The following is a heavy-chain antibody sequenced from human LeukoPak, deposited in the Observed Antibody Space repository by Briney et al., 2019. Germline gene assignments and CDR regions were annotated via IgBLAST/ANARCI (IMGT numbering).Heavy chain of an antibody. Sequence: GGSLRLSCTASGFTFGDYAMSWVRQAPGKGLEWVGFIRSKAYGGTTEYAASVKGRFTISRDDSKSIAYLQMNSLKTEDTAVYYCTPIAVAGHWGQGTLVTVSS. V-gene: IGHV3-49*04. CDR3: TPIAVAGH. D-gene: IGHD6-19*01. J-gene: IGHJ4*02. CDR2: IRSKAYGGTT. CDR1: GFTFGDYA.